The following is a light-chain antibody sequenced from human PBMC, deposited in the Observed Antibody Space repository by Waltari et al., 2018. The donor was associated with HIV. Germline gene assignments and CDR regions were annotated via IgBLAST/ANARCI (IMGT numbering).Light chain of an antibody. CDR1: RDIKTD. J-gene: IGKJ1*01. CDR2: SVS. V-gene: IGKV1-17*01. CDR3: LQLSGFPRT. Sequence: DIQMTQSPPSLSTSVGDRVTITCRASRDIKTDLGWYQQKPGKSPRRLIYSVSTLSAGVPSRFRGGGSGTHFTLSIDGLQPEDMATYFCLQLSGFPRTFGQGT.